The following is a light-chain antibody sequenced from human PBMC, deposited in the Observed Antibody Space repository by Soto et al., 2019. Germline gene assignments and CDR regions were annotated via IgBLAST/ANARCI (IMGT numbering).Light chain of an antibody. CDR1: QSVSGSY. CDR2: LAS. Sequence: ENVLTQSPGTLSLSPGERATLSCRASQSVSGSYLAWYQQKPGQAPRLLINLASTRANGIPDRFSGSASGTDFTLSISRLEPEDSAVYYCHQYGDAPQTFGQGTKLEI. J-gene: IGKJ2*01. CDR3: HQYGDAPQT. V-gene: IGKV3-20*01.